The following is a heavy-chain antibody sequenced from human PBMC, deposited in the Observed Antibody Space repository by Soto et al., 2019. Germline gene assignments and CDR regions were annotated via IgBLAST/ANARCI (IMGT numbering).Heavy chain of an antibody. CDR2: INAGNGNT. J-gene: IGHJ4*02. V-gene: IGHV1-3*01. CDR3: ARVVGIAVDDY. D-gene: IGHD6-19*01. Sequence: QVQLVQSGAEVKKPGASVKVSCKASGYTFTSYAMHWVRQAPGQRLEWMGWINAGNGNTKYSQKYQGRVTITRDTSASTAYMELSSLRSEDTAVYYCARVVGIAVDDYWGQGTLVTVSS. CDR1: GYTFTSYA.